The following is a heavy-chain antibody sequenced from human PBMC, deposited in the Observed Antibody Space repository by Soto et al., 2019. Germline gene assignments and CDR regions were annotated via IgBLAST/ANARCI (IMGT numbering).Heavy chain of an antibody. CDR2: ISGSGGSK. CDR1: GFTFSSYA. J-gene: IGHJ4*02. CDR3: ASWVSAHFDY. V-gene: IGHV3-23*01. Sequence: GGSLRLSCAASGFTFSSYAMSWVRQAPGKGLEWVSGISGSGGSKYYADSVKGLFTISRDNSKNTVYLQMNSLRAEDTAVYYCASWVSAHFDYWGQGTLVTVSS. D-gene: IGHD2-8*01.